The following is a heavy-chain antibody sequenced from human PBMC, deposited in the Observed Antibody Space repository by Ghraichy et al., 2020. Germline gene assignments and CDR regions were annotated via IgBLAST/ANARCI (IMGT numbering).Heavy chain of an antibody. V-gene: IGHV3-21*01. CDR3: VRSDSGYCSSTRCYDNYMDV. Sequence: GGSLRLSCAASGFTFSSYRMNWVRQAPGKGLEWVSSISTSGSYIYYADSVQGRFTISRDNAQNSLYLQMNSLRAEDTAVFYCVRSDSGYCSSTRCYDNYMDVWGKGTTVTVSS. CDR2: ISTSGSYI. D-gene: IGHD2-2*01. CDR1: GFTFSSYR. J-gene: IGHJ6*03.